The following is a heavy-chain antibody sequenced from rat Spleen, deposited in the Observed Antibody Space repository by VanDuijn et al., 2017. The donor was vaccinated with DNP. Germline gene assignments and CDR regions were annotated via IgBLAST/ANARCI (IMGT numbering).Heavy chain of an antibody. Sequence: EVQLVESGGGLVQPGRSLKLSCAASGFTFSGYYLAWVRQAPTKGLEWVAYISYDGGRTYNGDSVKGRFTISRDIAKNTLYLQMNSLRSEDTATYFCARHVLPLRIWDYWGQGVMVTVSS. D-gene: IGHD1-6*01. CDR3: ARHVLPLRIWDY. J-gene: IGHJ2*01. CDR1: GFTFSGYY. V-gene: IGHV5-22*01. CDR2: ISYDGGRT.